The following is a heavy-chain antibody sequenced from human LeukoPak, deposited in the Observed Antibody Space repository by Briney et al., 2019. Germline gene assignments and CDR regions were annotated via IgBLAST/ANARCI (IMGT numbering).Heavy chain of an antibody. CDR3: ARVYGTYYYDSSGYKRNYFDL. J-gene: IGHJ2*01. V-gene: IGHV4-34*01. Sequence: SSETLSLTCAVYGGSFSGYYWSWIRQPPGKGLEWIGEINHSGSTNYNPSLKSRVTISVDTSKNQFSLKLSSVTAADTAVYYCARVYGTYYYDSSGYKRNYFDLWGRGTLVTVSS. CDR2: INHSGST. CDR1: GGSFSGYY. D-gene: IGHD3-22*01.